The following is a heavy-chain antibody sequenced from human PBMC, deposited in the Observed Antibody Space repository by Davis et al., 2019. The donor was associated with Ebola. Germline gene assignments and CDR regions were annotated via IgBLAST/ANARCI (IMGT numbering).Heavy chain of an antibody. CDR3: ARGFVENSYGHILYYYYGMDV. CDR1: GFTFSSYY. D-gene: IGHD5-18*01. V-gene: IGHV3-48*02. CDR2: ISSSSSTI. J-gene: IGHJ6*04. Sequence: PGGSLRLSCAASGFTFSSYYMNWVRQAPGKGLEWVSYISSSSSTIYYADSVKGRFTISRDNAKNSLYLQMNSLRDEDTAVYYCARGFVENSYGHILYYYYGMDVWGKGTTVTVSS.